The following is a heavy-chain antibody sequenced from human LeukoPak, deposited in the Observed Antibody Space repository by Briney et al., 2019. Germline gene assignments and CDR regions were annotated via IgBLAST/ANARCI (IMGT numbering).Heavy chain of an antibody. J-gene: IGHJ4*02. CDR3: ARGGTYGGGADY. CDR2: IYKSGST. D-gene: IGHD1-26*01. CDR1: GGSISGYY. V-gene: IGHV4-59*01. Sequence: SETLCLTCAVSGGSISGYYWSWIRQPPGKGLEWIGYIYKSGSTNYNPSLKSRLTISVDTTKNQFSLRLSSVTAADTAVYYCARGGTYGGGADYWGKGTLVTVSS.